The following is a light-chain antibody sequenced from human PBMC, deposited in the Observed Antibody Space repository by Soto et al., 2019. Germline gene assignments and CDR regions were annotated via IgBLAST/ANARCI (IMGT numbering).Light chain of an antibody. V-gene: IGLV2-14*01. CDR2: EVS. Sequence: QSALTQPASVSGSPGQSITISCTGTSSDVGGYNYVSWYQQHPGKAPKLMIYEVSNRPSGVSNRFSGSKSGNTASLTISGLQAEDVADYYCSSYTSSSNSSYVFGTGTKVTVL. CDR1: SSDVGGYNY. J-gene: IGLJ1*01. CDR3: SSYTSSSNSSYV.